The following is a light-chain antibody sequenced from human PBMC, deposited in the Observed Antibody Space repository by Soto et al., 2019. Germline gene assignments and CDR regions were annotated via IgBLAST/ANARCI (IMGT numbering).Light chain of an antibody. V-gene: IGLV2-14*03. CDR3: SSYPRSSTFVV. Sequence: QSALTQPASVSGSPGQSITISCTGTSSDIGGYNSVAWYQRHPGKAPKLMIYDVINRPSGVSNRFSGSKSGNTASLTISGLQAEDEADYFCSSYPRSSTFVVFGGGTKVTVL. J-gene: IGLJ2*01. CDR1: SSDIGGYNS. CDR2: DVI.